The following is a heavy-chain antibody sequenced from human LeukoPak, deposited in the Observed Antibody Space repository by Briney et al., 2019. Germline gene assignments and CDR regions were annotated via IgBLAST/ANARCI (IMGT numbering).Heavy chain of an antibody. CDR1: GYTFTGYY. CDR2: INPNSGGT. Sequence: ASVKASCKASGYTFTGYYIHWVRQAPGQGLEWMGWINPNSGGTNYAQKFQGRVTMTRDTSIGTAYMELSRLRSDDTAVYYCARVTATGSGYKYYFDYWGQGTLVTVSS. V-gene: IGHV1-2*02. J-gene: IGHJ4*02. CDR3: ARVTATGSGYKYYFDY. D-gene: IGHD6-19*01.